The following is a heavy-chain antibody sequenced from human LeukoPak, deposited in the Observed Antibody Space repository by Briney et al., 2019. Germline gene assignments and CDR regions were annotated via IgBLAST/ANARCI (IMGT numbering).Heavy chain of an antibody. D-gene: IGHD4-23*01. J-gene: IGHJ4*02. V-gene: IGHV3-21*01. Sequence: GGSLRLSCAASGFTFNMYTMYWVRQAPGKGLEWVSSISSSTTYIYYADSVKGRFTISRDNVKNSLSLQMNSLRAEDTAVYYCARVDNYVGNPPDYWGQGTLVTVSS. CDR3: ARVDNYVGNPPDY. CDR2: ISSSTTYI. CDR1: GFTFNMYT.